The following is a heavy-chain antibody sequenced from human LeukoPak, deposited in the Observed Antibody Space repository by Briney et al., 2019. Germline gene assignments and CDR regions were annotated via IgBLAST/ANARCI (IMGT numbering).Heavy chain of an antibody. CDR2: ISGSGGNT. CDR1: GFTFSSYA. V-gene: IGHV3-23*01. Sequence: GGSLRLSCVASGFTFSSYAMSWVRQAPGKGLEWVPGISGSGGNTYYADSVKGRFTISRDNSKNTLYLQMNSLRAEDTAVYYCAKDWSCSSASCRFDYWGQGTLVTVSS. D-gene: IGHD2-2*01. CDR3: AKDWSCSSASCRFDY. J-gene: IGHJ4*02.